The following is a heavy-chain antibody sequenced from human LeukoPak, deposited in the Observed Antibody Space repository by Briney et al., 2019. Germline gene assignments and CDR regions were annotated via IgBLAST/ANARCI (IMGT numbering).Heavy chain of an antibody. Sequence: GGSLRLSCAASGFIFNKAWMNWVRQAPGKGPEWVGRIKSNNDGGTTDYASPVEGRFIISRDDSKNTIYLQMNRLIIDDTAIYYCTPVMVEDRGFWGQGTLVTVSS. V-gene: IGHV3-15*01. CDR2: IKSNNDGGTT. CDR3: TPVMVEDRGF. J-gene: IGHJ4*02. CDR1: GFIFNKAW. D-gene: IGHD2-21*01.